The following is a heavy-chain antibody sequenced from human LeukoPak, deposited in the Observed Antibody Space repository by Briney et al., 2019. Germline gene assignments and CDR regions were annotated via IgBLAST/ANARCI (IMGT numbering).Heavy chain of an antibody. D-gene: IGHD3-10*01. CDR1: GFTFSNDG. CDR3: ARDRYYGSENYYYYYYMDV. V-gene: IGHV3-33*01. CDR2: IWYDGSKT. Sequence: GGSLRLSCAASGFTFSNDGMHWVRQAPGKGLEWVAVIWYDGSKTYYADSVKGRFTISRDNSKNTLYLQMSSLRAEDTAVYYCARDRYYGSENYYYYYYMDVWAKGPRSPSP. J-gene: IGHJ6*03.